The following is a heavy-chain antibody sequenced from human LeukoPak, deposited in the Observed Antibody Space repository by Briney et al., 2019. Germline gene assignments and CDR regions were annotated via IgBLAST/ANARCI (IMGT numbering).Heavy chain of an antibody. V-gene: IGHV4-59*01. J-gene: IGHJ4*02. Sequence: PSETLSLTCTVSGGSISIYYWSWIRQPLGKGLEWIGYIYYSGSTNYNPSLKSRVTISVDTSKNQFSLKLSSVTAADTAVYYCARLAGIQLFDYWGQGTLVTVSS. CDR1: GGSISIYY. D-gene: IGHD5-18*01. CDR3: ARLAGIQLFDY. CDR2: IYYSGST.